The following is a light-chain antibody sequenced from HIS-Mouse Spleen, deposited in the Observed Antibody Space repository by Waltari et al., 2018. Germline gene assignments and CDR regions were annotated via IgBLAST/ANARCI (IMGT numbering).Light chain of an antibody. V-gene: IGLV3-10*01. Sequence: SYELTQPPSVSVSPGQTARITCSGDALPKKYAYWYQQKSGQAPVLVIYEDSKRPSGTPEIFSGSSSGRRATLTISGAQVEDEADYYCYSTDSSGNHRVFGGGTKLTVL. J-gene: IGLJ2*01. CDR3: YSTDSSGNHRV. CDR2: EDS. CDR1: ALPKKY.